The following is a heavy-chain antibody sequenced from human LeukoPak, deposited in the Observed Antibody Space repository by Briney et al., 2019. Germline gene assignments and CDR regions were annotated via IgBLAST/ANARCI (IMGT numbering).Heavy chain of an antibody. D-gene: IGHD3-10*01. CDR3: TRKPFPGNY. CDR1: GYTFTTYD. CDR2: MNPHSGNT. J-gene: IGHJ4*02. V-gene: IGHV1-8*01. Sequence: ASVKVSCKASGYTFTTYDINWVRQATGQGLEWMGWMNPHSGNTGYAQKSQGRVAMTRDTSISTAYMEPSNLTSDDTAVYYCTRKPFPGNYWGQGTLVTVSS.